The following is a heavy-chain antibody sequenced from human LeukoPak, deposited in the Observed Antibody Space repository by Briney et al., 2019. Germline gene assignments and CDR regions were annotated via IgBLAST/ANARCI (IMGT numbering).Heavy chain of an antibody. V-gene: IGHV2-5*02. J-gene: IGHJ1*01. CDR3: ARGFYDSSDSQY. D-gene: IGHD3-22*01. CDR2: IYWDDDK. Sequence: SGPTLVNATQPLTPTSTVSGFSLSTSGVGVDWIRQPPGKALEWLALIYWDDDKRYSPSLKSRLTITKDTSRNQVVLTMTNMDPVDTATYYCARGFYDSSDSQYWGQGTLVTVSS. CDR1: GFSLSTSGVG.